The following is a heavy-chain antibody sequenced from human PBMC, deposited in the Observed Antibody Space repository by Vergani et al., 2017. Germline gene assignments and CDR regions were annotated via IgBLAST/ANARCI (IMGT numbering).Heavy chain of an antibody. CDR1: GGTFSTYG. Sequence: QVHLVQSGAEVKKPGSSVKVSCKASGGTFSTYGINWVRQAPGQGLEWMGGITPFFRTPKYAQKFQGRVTITAHESTTTVYMELRSLRSEDTAIYYCARDEIAATCTAGAYDIWGQGTMVTVSS. CDR2: ITPFFRTP. J-gene: IGHJ3*02. V-gene: IGHV1-69*01. D-gene: IGHD6-13*01. CDR3: ARDEIAATCTAGAYDI.